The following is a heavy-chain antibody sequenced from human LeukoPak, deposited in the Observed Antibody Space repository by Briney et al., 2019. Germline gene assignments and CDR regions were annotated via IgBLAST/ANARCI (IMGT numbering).Heavy chain of an antibody. V-gene: IGHV1-69*04. Sequence: ASVKVSCKASGGTFSSYAISWVRQAPGQGLEWMGRIIPILGIANYAQKFQGRVTITADKSTSTAYMELSSLRSEDTAVYYCARGYYYDSSGYYYLDYWGQGTLVTVSS. J-gene: IGHJ4*02. D-gene: IGHD3-22*01. CDR3: ARGYYYDSSGYYYLDY. CDR2: IIPILGIA. CDR1: GGTFSSYA.